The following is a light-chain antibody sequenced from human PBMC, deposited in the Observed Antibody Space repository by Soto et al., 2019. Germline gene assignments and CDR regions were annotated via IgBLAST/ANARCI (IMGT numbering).Light chain of an antibody. Sequence: QSALTQPASVSGSPGQSITFSCTGTSSDVGGYNYVSWYQHHPGKAPKLMIYEVSNRPSGVSNRFSGSKAGTSASLAITGLQAEDEADYYCQSYDSSLSGVVFGGGTKLTVL. CDR3: QSYDSSLSGVV. J-gene: IGLJ2*01. V-gene: IGLV2-14*01. CDR1: SSDVGGYNY. CDR2: EVS.